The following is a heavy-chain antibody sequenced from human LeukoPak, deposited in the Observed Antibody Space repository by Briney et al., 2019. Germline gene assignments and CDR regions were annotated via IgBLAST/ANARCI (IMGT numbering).Heavy chain of an antibody. V-gene: IGHV4-59*01. D-gene: IGHD5-18*01. CDR3: ARDTAMVFDY. CDR1: GGSITGYS. J-gene: IGHJ4*02. Sequence: SETLSLTCSVSGGSITGYSWHWIRQPPGRGLEWIGYIYYSGSTNYNPSLKSRVTISVDTSKNQFSLKLSSVTAADTAVYYCARDTAMVFDYWGQGTLVTVSS. CDR2: IYYSGST.